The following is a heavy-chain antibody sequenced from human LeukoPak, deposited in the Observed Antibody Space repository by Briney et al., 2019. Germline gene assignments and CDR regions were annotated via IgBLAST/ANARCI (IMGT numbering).Heavy chain of an antibody. D-gene: IGHD1-14*01. CDR2: IYYSGCT. V-gene: IGHV4-39*01. J-gene: IGHJ2*01. Sequence: SETLSLTCTVSGGSISSSSYYWGWIRQPPGKGLEWIGSIYYSGCTYYNPSLKSRVTISVETPENQFSLRLSSVTAADTAVYYCASLVRYDWYFDVWGRGTLVTVSS. CDR3: ASLVRYDWYFDV. CDR1: GGSISSSSYY.